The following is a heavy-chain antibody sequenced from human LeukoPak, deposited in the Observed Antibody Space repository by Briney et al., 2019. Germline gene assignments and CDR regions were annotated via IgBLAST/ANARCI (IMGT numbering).Heavy chain of an antibody. J-gene: IGHJ5*02. D-gene: IGHD6-13*01. CDR2: INTNTGNP. CDR1: GYTFASYA. V-gene: IGHV7-4-1*02. CDR3: ARGDRQHSDSSSWLRFWFDP. Sequence: ASVKVSCKASGYTFASYAMNWVRQAPGQGLEGMGWINTNTGNPTYAQGFTGRFVFSLDTSVSTAYLQISSLKAEDTAVYYCARGDRQHSDSSSWLRFWFDPWGQGTLVTVSS.